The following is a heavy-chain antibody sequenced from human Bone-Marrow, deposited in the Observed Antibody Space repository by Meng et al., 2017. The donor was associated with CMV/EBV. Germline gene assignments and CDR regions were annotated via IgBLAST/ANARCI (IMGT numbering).Heavy chain of an antibody. CDR3: AKAVFGRVSLSAFDI. V-gene: IGHV3-30*02. J-gene: IGHJ3*02. CDR1: GFTFSDYY. Sequence: GGSLRLSCAASGFTFSDYYMSWVRQAPGKGLEWVAFLRFGGSNKSPADSVRGRFTIARDSSQNTLYLRMNSLRAEDTAVFYCAKAVFGRVSLSAFDIWGQGTMVTVSS. D-gene: IGHD3-16*01. CDR2: LRFGGSNK.